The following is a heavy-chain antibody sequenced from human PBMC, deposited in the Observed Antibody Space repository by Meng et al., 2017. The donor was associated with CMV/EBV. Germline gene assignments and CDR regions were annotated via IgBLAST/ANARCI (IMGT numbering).Heavy chain of an antibody. J-gene: IGHJ4*02. CDR3: VREFSRDVFFDH. V-gene: IGHV3-30*04. Sequence: GESLKISCAASGFKFSDYVVQWVRQAPGKVPEWLATLSQDGTYTASADSVRGRFTISRDNSRNMLYLDMSSLGVDGTAVYFCVREFSRDVFFDHWGQGTLVTVSS. CDR1: GFKFSDYV. CDR2: LSQDGTYT. D-gene: IGHD3-16*01.